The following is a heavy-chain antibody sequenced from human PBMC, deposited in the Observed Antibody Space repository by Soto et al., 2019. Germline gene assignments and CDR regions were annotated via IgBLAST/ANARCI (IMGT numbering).Heavy chain of an antibody. Sequence: ASVKVSCKASGYTFTNYGISWVRQAPGQGLEWMGWISAYTGNTNYAQNLQGRVTMTTDTSTTTAYMELRSLRADDTAVYYCARDGGVLMVYAALDFWGQGTMVTVSS. CDR3: ARDGGVLMVYAALDF. CDR1: GYTFTNYG. CDR2: ISAYTGNT. V-gene: IGHV1-18*01. J-gene: IGHJ4*02. D-gene: IGHD2-8*01.